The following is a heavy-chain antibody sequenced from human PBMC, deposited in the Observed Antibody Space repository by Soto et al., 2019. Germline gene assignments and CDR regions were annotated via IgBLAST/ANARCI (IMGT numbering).Heavy chain of an antibody. D-gene: IGHD4-17*01. CDR1: GGTFSSYA. Sequence: QVQLVQSGAEVKKPGSSVKVSCKASGGTFSSYAISWVRQAPGQGLEWMGGIIPIFGTANYAQKFQGRVTFTADESTSTADMELSSLRSEDTAVYYCALSMTTASYYYYGMDVWGQGTTVTVSS. CDR3: ALSMTTASYYYYGMDV. CDR2: IIPIFGTA. J-gene: IGHJ6*02. V-gene: IGHV1-69*12.